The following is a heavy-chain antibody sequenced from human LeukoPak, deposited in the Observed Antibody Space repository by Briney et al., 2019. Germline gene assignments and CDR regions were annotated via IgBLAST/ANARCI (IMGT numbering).Heavy chain of an antibody. D-gene: IGHD1-7*01. V-gene: IGHV3-7*01. CDR3: ARDGPELRGASAQERWFDP. J-gene: IGHJ5*02. CDR2: IKQDGSEK. CDR1: GFTFSSYW. Sequence: PSGGSLRLSCAASGFTFSSYWMSWVRQAPGKGLEWVANIKQDGSEKYYVDSVKGRFTISRDNAKNSLYLQMNSLRAEDTAVYYCARDGPELRGASAQERWFDPWGQGTLVTVSS.